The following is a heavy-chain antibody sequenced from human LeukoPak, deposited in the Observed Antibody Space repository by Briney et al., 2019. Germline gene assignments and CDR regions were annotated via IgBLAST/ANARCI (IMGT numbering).Heavy chain of an antibody. CDR3: ARDGGSSSAALDY. V-gene: IGHV1-2*02. Sequence: ASVKVSCKASGYTFTGYYMHWVRQAPGQGLEWMGWINPNSGGTNYAQKFQGRVTMTRDTSISTAYMELSRLRSDDTAVYYCARDGGSSSAALDYWGQGTLVTVSS. D-gene: IGHD6-6*01. CDR2: INPNSGGT. CDR1: GYTFTGYY. J-gene: IGHJ4*02.